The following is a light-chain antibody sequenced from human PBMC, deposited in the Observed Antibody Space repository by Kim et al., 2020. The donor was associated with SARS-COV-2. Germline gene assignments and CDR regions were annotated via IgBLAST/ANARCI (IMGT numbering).Light chain of an antibody. J-gene: IGKJ5*01. CDR2: AGS. Sequence: ASGGDSVTITARSSHDISSYLSWYQQKAGKAPILLIYAGSGVQSGVPSRFSGSGSGTEFTLTISSLQPEDIATYYCLQSYSVPLTFGQGTRLEIK. V-gene: IGKV1-39*01. CDR3: LQSYSVPLT. CDR1: HDISSY.